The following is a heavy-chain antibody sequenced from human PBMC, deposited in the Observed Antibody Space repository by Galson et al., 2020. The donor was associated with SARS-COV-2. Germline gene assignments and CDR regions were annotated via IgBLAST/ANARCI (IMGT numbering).Heavy chain of an antibody. V-gene: IGHV1-69*13. CDR1: GGTFSTYA. CDR3: ARGGYIAARPPVHYYMDV. D-gene: IGHD6-6*01. Sequence: SVKVSCKASGGTFSTYAISWVRQAPGQGLEWMGGIIPLSGSATYAQNFQGRVTITADESTSTAYMELSSLRSEDTALYYCARGGYIAARPPVHYYMDVWGKGTTVTVSS. CDR2: IIPLSGSA. J-gene: IGHJ6*03.